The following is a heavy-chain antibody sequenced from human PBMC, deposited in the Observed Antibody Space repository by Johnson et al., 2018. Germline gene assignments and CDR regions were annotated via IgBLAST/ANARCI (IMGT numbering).Heavy chain of an antibody. CDR3: AKADSGSSYTLDV. CDR2: IFYSGSA. CDR1: GGSISRPSYY. V-gene: IGHV4-31*03. Sequence: VQLLESGPGLVKPSETLSLMCTVSGGSISRPSYYWSWLRQRPGMGLEWIGHIFYSGSASSNPSLKSRVTVSMDTSKRQFSLNLNSVTAADTAVYFCAKADSGSSYTLDVWGQGTTVTVSS. D-gene: IGHD2-15*01. J-gene: IGHJ6*01.